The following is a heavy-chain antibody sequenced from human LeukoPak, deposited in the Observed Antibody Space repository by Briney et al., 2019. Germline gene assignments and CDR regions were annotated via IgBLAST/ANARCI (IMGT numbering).Heavy chain of an antibody. V-gene: IGHV3-13*01. Sequence: PGGSLRLSCAASGFTFSSYDMHWVRQATGKGLEWVSAIGTAGDTYYPGSVKGRFTISRENAKNSLYLQMNSLRAGDTAVYYCARLYYDSSGYYYLDYWGQGTLVTVSS. D-gene: IGHD3-22*01. CDR3: ARLYYDSSGYYYLDY. J-gene: IGHJ4*02. CDR1: GFTFSSYD. CDR2: IGTAGDT.